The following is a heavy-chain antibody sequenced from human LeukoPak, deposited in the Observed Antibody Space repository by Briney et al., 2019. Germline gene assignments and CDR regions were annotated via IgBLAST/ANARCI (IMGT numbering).Heavy chain of an antibody. Sequence: LSCXASGFTFSDYYMSWIRQAPGKGLEWVSYISSSGSTIYYADSVKGRFTISRDNAKNSLYLQMNSLRAEDTAVYYCARDFHNTYYDFWSGVPYYGMDVWGQGTTVTVSS. CDR2: ISSSGSTI. V-gene: IGHV3-11*01. D-gene: IGHD3-3*01. CDR1: GFTFSDYY. J-gene: IGHJ6*02. CDR3: ARDFHNTYYDFWSGVPYYGMDV.